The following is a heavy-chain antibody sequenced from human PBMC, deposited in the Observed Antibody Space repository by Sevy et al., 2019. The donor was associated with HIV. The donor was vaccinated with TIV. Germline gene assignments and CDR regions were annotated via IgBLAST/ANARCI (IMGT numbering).Heavy chain of an antibody. CDR3: ARAVGYCSSTSCYAGHYYYGMDV. Sequence: ASVKVSCKASGYTFTGYYMHWVRQAPGQGLEWMGRINPNSGGTNYAQKFQGRVTMTRDTSISTAYMELSRLRSDDTAVYYGARAVGYCSSTSCYAGHYYYGMDVWGQGTTVTVSS. CDR1: GYTFTGYY. V-gene: IGHV1-2*06. J-gene: IGHJ6*02. D-gene: IGHD2-2*01. CDR2: INPNSGGT.